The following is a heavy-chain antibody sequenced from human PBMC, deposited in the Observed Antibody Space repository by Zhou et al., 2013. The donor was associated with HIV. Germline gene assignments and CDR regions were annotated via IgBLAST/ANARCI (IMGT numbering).Heavy chain of an antibody. CDR2: IIPMFGTP. Sequence: QVQLVQSGAEVKKPGSSVTVSCKASGGTFSTYAISWVRQALGQGLEWMGGIIPMFGTPNYAQKFQGRVTITTDESTSTTYLELRSLRSEDTAVYYCGTIPHLTGNAVDMTAIGGGDYWGRGTPVTVSS. D-gene: IGHD2-21*02. J-gene: IGHJ4*02. V-gene: IGHV1-69*05. CDR1: GGTFSTYA. CDR3: GTIPHLTGNAVDMTAIGGGDY.